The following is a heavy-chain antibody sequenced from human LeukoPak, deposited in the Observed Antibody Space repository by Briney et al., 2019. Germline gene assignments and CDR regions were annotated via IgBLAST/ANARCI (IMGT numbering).Heavy chain of an antibody. Sequence: GASVKVSCKASGYRFTAFYMHGVRQAPGQGLEWMGWINPNTGGTNYAQKFQGRVTLTRDTSINTAYMELRWLSSDDTAVYYCTRGPSHGAFDIWGQGTMVTVSS. CDR2: INPNTGGT. CDR3: TRGPSHGAFDI. CDR1: GYRFTAFY. V-gene: IGHV1-2*02. J-gene: IGHJ3*02. D-gene: IGHD2-2*01.